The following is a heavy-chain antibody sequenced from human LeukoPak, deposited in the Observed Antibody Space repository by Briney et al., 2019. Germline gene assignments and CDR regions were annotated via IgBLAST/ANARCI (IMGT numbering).Heavy chain of an antibody. J-gene: IGHJ4*02. V-gene: IGHV4-39*07. CDR2: MYYSGST. CDR1: SGSICSTSYY. CDR3: AREMRSPRGGFDY. Sequence: SETLSLTCTVSSGSICSTSYYWGWIRQPPGMGLEWIGSMYYSGSTYYNPSLKSRVTISVDTSKSQFSLKLSSVTAADTAVYYCAREMRSPRGGFDYWDQGTLVTVSS. D-gene: IGHD3-10*01.